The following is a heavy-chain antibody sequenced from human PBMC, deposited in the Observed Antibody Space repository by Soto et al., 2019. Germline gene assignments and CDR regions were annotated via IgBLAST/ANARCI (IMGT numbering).Heavy chain of an antibody. CDR3: ARQRIVGATTRYYYYGMDV. D-gene: IGHD1-26*01. CDR2: IYPGDSNT. CDR1: GYSFTSYW. J-gene: IGHJ6*02. Sequence: ESLKISCKGSGYSFTSYWIGWVRQMPGNGLEWMGIIYPGDSNTRYSPSFQGQVTISADKSISTAYVQWSSLKASDTAMYYCARQRIVGATTRYYYYGMDVWGQGTTVTVS. V-gene: IGHV5-51*01.